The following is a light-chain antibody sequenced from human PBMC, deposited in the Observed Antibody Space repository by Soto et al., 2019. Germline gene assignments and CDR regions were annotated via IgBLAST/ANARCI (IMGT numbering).Light chain of an antibody. CDR1: QSVSRSY. J-gene: IGKJ1*01. V-gene: IGKV3D-20*01. CDR3: QQYGDSPQT. Sequence: EIVMTQSPATLSVSPGERATLSCRASQSVSRSYLAWYQQKPGLAPRLIIYGASTRATGIPARFSGSGSGTDFSLTISRLEPEDFAVYYCQQYGDSPQTFGQGTKV. CDR2: GAS.